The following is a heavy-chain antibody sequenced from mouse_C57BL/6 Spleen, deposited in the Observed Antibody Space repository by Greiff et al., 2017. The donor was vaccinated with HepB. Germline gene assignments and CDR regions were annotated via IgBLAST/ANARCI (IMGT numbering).Heavy chain of an antibody. D-gene: IGHD1-1*01. V-gene: IGHV1-80*01. CDR1: GYAFSSYW. CDR3: AREGAYDYGSRNYFDY. CDR2: IYPGDGDT. Sequence: QVQLQQSGAELVKPGASVKISCKASGYAFSSYWMNWVKQRPGKGLEWIGQIYPGDGDTNYNGKFKGKATLTADKSSSTAYMQLSSLTSEDSAVYFCAREGAYDYGSRNYFDYWGQGTTLTVSS. J-gene: IGHJ2*01.